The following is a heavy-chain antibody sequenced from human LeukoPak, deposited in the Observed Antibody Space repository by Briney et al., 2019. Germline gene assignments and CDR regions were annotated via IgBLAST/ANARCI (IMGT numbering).Heavy chain of an antibody. CDR3: ARASYSTQEYFQH. Sequence: GGSLRLSCAASGFTFSSYSMNWVRQAPGKGLEWVSYISSSSSTIYYADSVKGRFTISRDNAKNSLYLQMNSLRAEDTAVYYCARASYSTQEYFQHWGQGTLVTVSS. J-gene: IGHJ1*01. CDR2: ISSSSSTI. D-gene: IGHD2-21*01. V-gene: IGHV3-48*04. CDR1: GFTFSSYS.